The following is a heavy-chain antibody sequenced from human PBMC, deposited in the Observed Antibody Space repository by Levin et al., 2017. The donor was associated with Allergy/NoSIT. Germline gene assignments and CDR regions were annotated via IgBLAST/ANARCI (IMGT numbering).Heavy chain of an antibody. D-gene: IGHD5-24*01. CDR2: IYYSGST. Sequence: SETLSLTCTVSGGSISSYYWSWIRQPPGKGLEWIGYIYYSGSTNYNPSLKSRVTISVDTSKNQFSLKLSSVTAADTAVYYCARGDGYNITDYYYYYGMDVWGQGTTVTVSS. CDR3: ARGDGYNITDYYYYYGMDV. J-gene: IGHJ6*02. V-gene: IGHV4-59*01. CDR1: GGSISSYY.